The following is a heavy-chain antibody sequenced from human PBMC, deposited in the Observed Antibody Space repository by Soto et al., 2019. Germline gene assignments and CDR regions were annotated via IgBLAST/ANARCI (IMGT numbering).Heavy chain of an antibody. CDR1: GGSISTNNYY. V-gene: IGHV4-39*07. J-gene: IGHJ4*02. CDR3: AKDPSRSELSILGLDK. CDR2: IYYSGTT. D-gene: IGHD1-7*01. Sequence: SETLSLTCTVSGGSISTNNYYWGWIRQPPGKGLEWIGSIYYSGTTYYNPSLKSRVSISVDTPKNQFSLKLTSVRAEDTAVYYCAKDPSRSELSILGLDKWGQGALVTVSS.